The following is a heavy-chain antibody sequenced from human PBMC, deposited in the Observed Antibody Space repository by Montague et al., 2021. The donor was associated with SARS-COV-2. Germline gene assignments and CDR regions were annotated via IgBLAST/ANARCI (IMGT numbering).Heavy chain of an antibody. Sequence: SETLSLTCAVSGASFSGHYWNWIRQSPGKGLEWIGEINRRGSSNSNPALKSRVTISVDTSKNQFSLNLSSVTAADTAVYYCAASPDNAPWYFDLWGRGTLVTVSS. D-gene: IGHD1-14*01. J-gene: IGHJ2*01. CDR1: GASFSGHY. CDR2: INRRGSS. V-gene: IGHV4-34*01. CDR3: AASPDNAPWYFDL.